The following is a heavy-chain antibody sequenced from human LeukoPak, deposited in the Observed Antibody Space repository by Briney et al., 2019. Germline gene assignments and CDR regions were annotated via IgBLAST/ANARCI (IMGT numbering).Heavy chain of an antibody. CDR2: IYYSGST. D-gene: IGHD2-2*01. CDR1: GGSISSSAYY. Sequence: PSETLSLTCTVSGGSISSSAYYWGWIRRPPGKGLEWIGYIYYSGSTYYNPSLKSRVTISVDTSKNQFSLKLSSVTAADTAVYYCARGGTNAFDYWGQGTLVTVSS. J-gene: IGHJ4*02. CDR3: ARGGTNAFDY. V-gene: IGHV4-30-4*08.